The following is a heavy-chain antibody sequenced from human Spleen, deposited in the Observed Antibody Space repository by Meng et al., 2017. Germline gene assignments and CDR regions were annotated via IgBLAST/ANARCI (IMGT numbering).Heavy chain of an antibody. J-gene: IGHJ4*02. D-gene: IGHD5-18*01. V-gene: IGHV4-34*01. CDR2: INHSGST. CDR1: GGSFSGYY. Sequence: QGQLQQWGAGLLKPSETLSLTCAVYGGSFSGYYWSWIRQPPGKGLEWIGEINHSGSTTYNPSLKSRVTISIDTSKSQLSLKLSSVTAADKAVCSCARARQTAMVVDYWGQGTLVTVSS. CDR3: ARARQTAMVVDY.